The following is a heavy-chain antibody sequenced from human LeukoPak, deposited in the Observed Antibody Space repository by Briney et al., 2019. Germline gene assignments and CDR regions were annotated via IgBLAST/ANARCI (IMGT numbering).Heavy chain of an antibody. Sequence: SETLSLTCTVSGGSMSSYYWSWIRQPPGKGLEWIGYIYYSGSTNYNPSLKSRVTISVDTSKNHFSLKLSSVTAADTAVYYCARDRRYYDTSGAVYYDAMDVWGQGTTVTVSS. V-gene: IGHV4-59*01. J-gene: IGHJ6*02. CDR3: ARDRRYYDTSGAVYYDAMDV. CDR2: IYYSGST. D-gene: IGHD3-22*01. CDR1: GGSMSSYY.